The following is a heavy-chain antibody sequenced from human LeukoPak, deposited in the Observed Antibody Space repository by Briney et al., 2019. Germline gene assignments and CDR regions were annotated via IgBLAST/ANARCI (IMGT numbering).Heavy chain of an antibody. CDR1: AGSISSSSYY. V-gene: IGHV4-39*07. CDR2: IYYSGST. J-gene: IGHJ6*03. Sequence: PSETLSLTCTVSAGSISSSSYYWGWIRQPPGKGLEWIGSIYYSGSTYYNPSLKSRVTISVDTSKNQFSLRLSSLTAADTALYYCARDRKYYYHMDVWGKGTTVTVSS. D-gene: IGHD1-14*01. CDR3: ARDRKYYYHMDV.